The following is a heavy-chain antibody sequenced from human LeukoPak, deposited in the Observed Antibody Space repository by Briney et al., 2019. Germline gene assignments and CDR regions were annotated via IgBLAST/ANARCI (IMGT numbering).Heavy chain of an antibody. V-gene: IGHV4-4*02. Sequence: SGTLSFTCAVSGGSISSSNWWSWVRQPPGKGLEWIGEIYHSGSTNYNPSLKSRVTISVDTSKNQFSLKLSSVTAADTAVYYCAKTADGYYYYYGMDVWGQGTTVTVSS. CDR1: GGSISSSNW. CDR2: IYHSGST. J-gene: IGHJ6*02. CDR3: AKTADGYYYYYGMDV. D-gene: IGHD5-24*01.